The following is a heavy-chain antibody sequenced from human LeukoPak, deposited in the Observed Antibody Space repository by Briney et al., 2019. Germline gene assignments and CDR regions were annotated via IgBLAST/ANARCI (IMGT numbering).Heavy chain of an antibody. CDR1: GYTFTGYY. CDR2: INPNSGGT. CDR3: ARGGYYYGSGSYYDY. J-gene: IGHJ4*02. Sequence: ASVKVSCKASGYTFTGYYMHWVRQAPGQELEWMGWINPNSGGTNYAQKFQGWVTMTRDTSISTAYMELSRLRSDDTAVYYCARGGYYYGSGSYYDYWGQGTLVTVSS. D-gene: IGHD3-10*01. V-gene: IGHV1-2*04.